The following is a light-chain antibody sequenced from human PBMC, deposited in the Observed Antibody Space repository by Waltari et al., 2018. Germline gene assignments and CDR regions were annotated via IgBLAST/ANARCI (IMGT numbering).Light chain of an antibody. CDR2: RVS. CDR3: MQGTHCPWT. Sequence: DVVMTQSPLSLPVTLGQPASISCRSSQSLVHSDGNTYLNWFQQRPGQSPRRLFYRVSDRDSGVPDRFSCSGSSTNFTLKISRVDAEDVDFYYIMQGTHCPWTFGQGTKIEIK. CDR1: QSLVHSDGNTY. V-gene: IGKV2-30*02. J-gene: IGKJ1*01.